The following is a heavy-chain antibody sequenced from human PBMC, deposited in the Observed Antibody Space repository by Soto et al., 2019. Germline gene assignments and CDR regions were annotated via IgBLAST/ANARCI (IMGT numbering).Heavy chain of an antibody. Sequence: GGSLRLSCAASGFTFSRDGMSWVRQAPGKGLEWVSLITDNGGSTYYADSVKGRFTISRDNTKNTLFLQMNSLRAEDTAVHYCPKERANTTVFDYWGQGAMGTVS. CDR3: PKERANTTVFDY. CDR1: GFTFSRDG. J-gene: IGHJ4*02. D-gene: IGHD1-1*01. V-gene: IGHV3-23*01. CDR2: ITDNGGST.